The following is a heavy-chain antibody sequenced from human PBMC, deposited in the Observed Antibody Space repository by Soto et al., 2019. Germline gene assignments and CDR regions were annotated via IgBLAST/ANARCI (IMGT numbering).Heavy chain of an antibody. CDR2: INPSGGST. Sequence: GASVKVSCKASGYTFTGYYMHWVRQAPGQGLEWMGIINPSGGSTSYAQKFQGRVTMTRDTSTSTVYMELSSLRSEDTAVYYCARDHYYDSSGYYGIDYWGQGTLVTVSS. D-gene: IGHD3-22*01. CDR1: GYTFTGYY. V-gene: IGHV1-46*01. CDR3: ARDHYYDSSGYYGIDY. J-gene: IGHJ4*02.